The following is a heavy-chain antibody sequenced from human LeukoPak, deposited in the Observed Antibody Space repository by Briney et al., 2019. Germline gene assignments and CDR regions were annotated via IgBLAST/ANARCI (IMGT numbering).Heavy chain of an antibody. Sequence: GGSLRLSCAASGFTFSSYAMSWVRQAPGKGLEWVSAIRDSGGSTYYADSVKGRFTISRDNSKNALYLQMNGLRAEDTAVYYCAKDTVKGSYSVFDYWGQGTLVTVSS. J-gene: IGHJ4*02. V-gene: IGHV3-23*01. CDR2: IRDSGGST. CDR3: AKDTVKGSYSVFDY. CDR1: GFTFSSYA. D-gene: IGHD1-26*01.